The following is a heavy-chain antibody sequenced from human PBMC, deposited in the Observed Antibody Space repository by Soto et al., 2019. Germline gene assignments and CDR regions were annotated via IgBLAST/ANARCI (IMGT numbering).Heavy chain of an antibody. CDR1: GGSISSSSYY. CDR2: IYYSGST. D-gene: IGHD3-3*01. Sequence: SETLSLTCTVSGGSISSSSYYWGWIRQPPGKGLEWIGSIYYSGSTYYNPSLKSRVTISVDTSKDQFSLKLSSVTAADTAVYYCASLDFWSGYYRDFDYWGQGTLVTVSS. CDR3: ASLDFWSGYYRDFDY. V-gene: IGHV4-39*01. J-gene: IGHJ4*02.